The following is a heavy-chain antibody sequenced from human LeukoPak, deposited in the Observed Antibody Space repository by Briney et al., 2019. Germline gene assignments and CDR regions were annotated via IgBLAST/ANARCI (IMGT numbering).Heavy chain of an antibody. V-gene: IGHV3-66*02. CDR2: IYSGGST. CDR3: ARAGQRAYFDY. J-gene: IGHJ4*02. Sequence: PGGSLRLSCAASGFTVSSNYMSWVRQAPGKGLEWVSVIYSGGSTYYADSVKGRFTLSRDNSKNTLYLQMNSLRAEDTAVYYCARAGQRAYFDYWGQGTLVTVSS. CDR1: GFTVSSNY.